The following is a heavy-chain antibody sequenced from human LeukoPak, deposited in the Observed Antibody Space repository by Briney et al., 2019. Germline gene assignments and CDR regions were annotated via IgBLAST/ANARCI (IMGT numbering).Heavy chain of an antibody. J-gene: IGHJ4*02. Sequence: SETLSLTCTVSAGSVSSHFWSWIRQPAGKGLEWIGRIYTSGSTNYNPSLKSRVTMSVDTSKNQFSLKLSSVTAADTAVYYCARSYASSGYYYARGDAPYYFDYWGQGTLVTVSS. D-gene: IGHD3-22*01. CDR2: IYTSGST. CDR3: ARSYASSGYYYARGDAPYYFDY. CDR1: AGSVSSHF. V-gene: IGHV4-4*07.